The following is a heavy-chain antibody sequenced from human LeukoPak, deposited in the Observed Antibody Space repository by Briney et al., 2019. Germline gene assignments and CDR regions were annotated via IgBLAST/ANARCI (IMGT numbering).Heavy chain of an antibody. CDR1: GFTFSSYA. CDR3: AKRSGDILTGYYTPENYFDY. Sequence: GGSLRLSCAASGFTFSSYAMSWVRQAPGKGLEWVSAISGSGGSTYYADSVKGRFTISRDNSKNTLYLQMNSLRAEDTAVYYCAKRSGDILTGYYTPENYFDYWGQGTLVTVSS. V-gene: IGHV3-23*01. J-gene: IGHJ4*02. CDR2: ISGSGGST. D-gene: IGHD3-9*01.